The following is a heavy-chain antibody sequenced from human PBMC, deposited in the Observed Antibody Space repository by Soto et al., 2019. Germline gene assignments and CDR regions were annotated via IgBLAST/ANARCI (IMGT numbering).Heavy chain of an antibody. CDR3: ARGPSGDKIDY. CDR1: GGSISSAAYC. Sequence: QVQLQESGPRLVSPSQTLSLTCTVSGGSISSAAYCWSWIRQSPDKGLEWIGHIYDGGTTYSSPSRKGRVTISADTSETQVSLKLSSVSAADTAVYYCARGPSGDKIDYWGQGIQVTVSS. CDR2: IYDGGTT. V-gene: IGHV4-30-4*01. J-gene: IGHJ4*02. D-gene: IGHD7-27*01.